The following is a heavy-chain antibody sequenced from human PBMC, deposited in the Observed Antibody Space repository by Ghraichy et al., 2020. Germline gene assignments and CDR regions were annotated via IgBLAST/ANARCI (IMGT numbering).Heavy chain of an antibody. CDR1: GFPFSSYG. J-gene: IGHJ4*02. V-gene: IGHV3-33*01. CDR2: IWYDGSNK. D-gene: IGHD2-2*01. Sequence: GGSLRLSCAASGFPFSSYGMHWVRQAPGKGLEWVAVIWYDGSNKDYADSVKGRFTISRDDSKNTLFLQMNSLRAEDTAVYFCARDPAALSYYFDYWGQGTLVTVSS. CDR3: ARDPAALSYYFDY.